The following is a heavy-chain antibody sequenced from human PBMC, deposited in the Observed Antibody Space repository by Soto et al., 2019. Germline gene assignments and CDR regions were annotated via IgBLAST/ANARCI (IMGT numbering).Heavy chain of an antibody. Sequence: PSETLSLTCTVSGGSISSRCYYWDWIRQRPGKGLGGSGSIYYSGSTYYNPSLKSRVTISVDTSKNQFSLKLSSVTAADTAVYYCARDIMGTNYYYYGMDVWGQGTTVT. CDR2: IYYSGST. CDR1: GGSISSRCYY. J-gene: IGHJ6*02. CDR3: ARDIMGTNYYYYGMDV. D-gene: IGHD2-8*01. V-gene: IGHV4-39*07.